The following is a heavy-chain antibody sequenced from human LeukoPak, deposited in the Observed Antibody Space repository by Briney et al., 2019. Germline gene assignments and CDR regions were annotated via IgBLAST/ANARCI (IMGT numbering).Heavy chain of an antibody. CDR3: AKGGWWELSDY. CDR1: GFILSNYA. V-gene: IGHV3-23*01. CDR2: ISGSGGST. J-gene: IGHJ4*02. D-gene: IGHD1-26*01. Sequence: GGTLRLSCAASGFILSNYAMGWVRQAPGEGLEWVSAISGSGGSTYYADSVKGRFTISRDNSKNTLYLQMYSLRAEDTAVYYCAKGGWWELSDYWGQGTLVTVSS.